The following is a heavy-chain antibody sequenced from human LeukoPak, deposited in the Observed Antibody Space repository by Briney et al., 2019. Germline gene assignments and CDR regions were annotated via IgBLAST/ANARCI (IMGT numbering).Heavy chain of an antibody. D-gene: IGHD2-8*01. CDR1: GSSITYYY. V-gene: IGHV4-59*08. Sequence: SETLSLTCTVSGSSITYYYWNWIRQAPGQGPEWIGYGHYSGNTKYNPPLKSRVTISVDTSKNQFSLRQISATAADAPVYFCAKWASDNRAFDLWGQGTLVTVSS. J-gene: IGHJ4*02. CDR2: GHYSGNT. CDR3: AKWASDNRAFDL.